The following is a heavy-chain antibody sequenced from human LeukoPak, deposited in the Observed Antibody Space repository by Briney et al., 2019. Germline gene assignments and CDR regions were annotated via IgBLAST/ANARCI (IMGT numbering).Heavy chain of an antibody. V-gene: IGHV3-21*01. CDR2: ISSSGSYI. CDR1: GFTFSIYS. J-gene: IGHJ4*02. CDR3: ATRRFGELTY. D-gene: IGHD3-10*01. Sequence: GGSLRLSCAASGFTFSIYSMDWVRQAPGKGLEWVSSISSSGSYIYYADSVKGRFSISRDTSKNTLYLQMNSLRVEDTAVYYCATRRFGELTYWGQGTLVTVSS.